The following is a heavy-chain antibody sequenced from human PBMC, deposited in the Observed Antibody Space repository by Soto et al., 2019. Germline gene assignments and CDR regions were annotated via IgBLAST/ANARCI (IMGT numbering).Heavy chain of an antibody. CDR2: IYSSGRT. J-gene: IGHJ5*02. CDR3: ARMGLHLGELSRNWFDP. CDR1: GGSINSDEFY. Sequence: QVQLQESGPGLVKPSQTLSLTCSLSGGSINSDEFYWTWIRQSPGKGLEWIGYIYSSGRTHYKPSLKSRINISLDTSNNLLSLRLSSVTAADTAVYYCARMGLHLGELSRNWFDPWGRGTLVTVSS. V-gene: IGHV4-31*03. D-gene: IGHD3-16*02.